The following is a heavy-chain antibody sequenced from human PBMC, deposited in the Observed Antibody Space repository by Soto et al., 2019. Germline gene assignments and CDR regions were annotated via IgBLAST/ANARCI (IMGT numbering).Heavy chain of an antibody. Sequence: PGGSLRLSCAASGFTFSSYGMHWVRQAPGKGLEWVAVIWYDGSNKYYADSVKGRFTISRDNSKNTLYLQMNSLRAEDTAVYYCARDGEEQQRYQEQYYYYYMAVWGKGTTVTVSS. D-gene: IGHD6-13*01. CDR2: IWYDGSNK. V-gene: IGHV3-33*01. J-gene: IGHJ6*03. CDR3: ARDGEEQQRYQEQYYYYYMAV. CDR1: GFTFSSYG.